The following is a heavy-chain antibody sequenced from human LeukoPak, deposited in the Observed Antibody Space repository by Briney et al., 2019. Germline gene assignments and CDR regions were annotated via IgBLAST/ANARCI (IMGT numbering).Heavy chain of an antibody. Sequence: GGSVRLSCAVSGFNFSTSAMIWVRQAPGKGLEWVSSIDYDSSHIYYAASVRGRFTISRDNARNSVYLQMNSLRVEDTAVYYCARDPLRYLRVGHYDYWGQGTLVAVSS. V-gene: IGHV3-21*01. J-gene: IGHJ4*02. D-gene: IGHD3-9*01. CDR2: IDYDSSHI. CDR3: ARDPLRYLRVGHYDY. CDR1: GFNFSTSA.